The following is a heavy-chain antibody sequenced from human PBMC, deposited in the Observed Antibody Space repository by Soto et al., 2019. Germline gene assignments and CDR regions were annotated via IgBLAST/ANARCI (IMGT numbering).Heavy chain of an antibody. D-gene: IGHD6-25*01. V-gene: IGHV4-34*01. CDR2: INHSGST. J-gene: IGHJ6*02. CDR3: ASAAVAYYYYYGMDV. Sequence: PSETLSLTCAVYGGSFSGYYWSWIRQPPGKGLEWIGEINHSGSTNYNPSLKSRVTISVDTSKNQFSLKLSSVTAADTAVYYCASAAVAYYYYYGMDVWGQGTTVTVSS. CDR1: GGSFSGYY.